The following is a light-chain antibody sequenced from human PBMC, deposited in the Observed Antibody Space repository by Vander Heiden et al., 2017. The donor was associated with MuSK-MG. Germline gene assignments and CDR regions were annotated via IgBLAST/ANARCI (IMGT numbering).Light chain of an antibody. CDR2: RDT. Sequence: SSELTQPLSVSVALGQTAMITCGRDNIGSKNVPWYQQRPGQAPVLVIYRDTSRSSGIPERFSGSNSGNTATLTISGAQDGDEADYFCQVWDSSTVVFGGGTRLTVL. V-gene: IGLV3-9*01. CDR3: QVWDSSTVV. CDR1: NIGSKN. J-gene: IGLJ3*02.